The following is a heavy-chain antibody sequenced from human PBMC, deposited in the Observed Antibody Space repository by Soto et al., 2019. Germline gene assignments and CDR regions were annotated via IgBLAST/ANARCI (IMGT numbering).Heavy chain of an antibody. CDR3: ARDLGIAAAGNNWFDP. CDR1: GGSISSYY. V-gene: IGHV4-59*01. CDR2: IYYSGST. D-gene: IGHD6-13*01. J-gene: IGHJ5*02. Sequence: PSETLSLTCTVYGGSISSYYWSWIRQPPGKGLEWIGYIYYSGSTNYNPSLKSRVTISVDTSKNQFSLKLSSVTAADTAVYYCARDLGIAAAGNNWFDPWGQGTLVTVS.